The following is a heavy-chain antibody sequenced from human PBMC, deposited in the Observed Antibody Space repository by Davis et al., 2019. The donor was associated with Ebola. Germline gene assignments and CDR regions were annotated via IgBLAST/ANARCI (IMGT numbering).Heavy chain of an antibody. CDR3: ARAPIPPDGHIAVAGKHFDY. V-gene: IGHV3-33*01. Sequence: PGGSLRLSCAASGFTFSSYGMHWVRQAPGKGLEWVAVIWYDGSNKYYADSVKGRFTISRDNSKNTLYLQMNSLRAEDTAVYYCARAPIPPDGHIAVAGKHFDYWGQGTLVTVSS. CDR1: GFTFSSYG. J-gene: IGHJ4*02. CDR2: IWYDGSNK. D-gene: IGHD6-19*01.